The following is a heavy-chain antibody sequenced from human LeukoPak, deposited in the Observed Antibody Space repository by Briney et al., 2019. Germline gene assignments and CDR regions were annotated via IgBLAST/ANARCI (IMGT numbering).Heavy chain of an antibody. Sequence: SETLSLTCTVSGGSISSGGYYWSWIRQHPGKGLEWIGYIYYSGSTYYNPSLKSRVTTSVDTSRNQFSLKLSSVTAADTAVYYCARDRGYSDSRGYYRRSNFDHWGQGTLVTVSS. J-gene: IGHJ4*02. CDR3: ARDRGYSDSRGYYRRSNFDH. CDR1: GGSISSGGYY. D-gene: IGHD3-22*01. CDR2: IYYSGST. V-gene: IGHV4-31*03.